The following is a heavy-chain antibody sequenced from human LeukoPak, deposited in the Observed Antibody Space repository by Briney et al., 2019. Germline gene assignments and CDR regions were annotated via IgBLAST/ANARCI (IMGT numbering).Heavy chain of an antibody. Sequence: GGSLRFSCAASGFTFSNAWMSWLRQAPGKGLEWVGRIKSKTDGCTTDYAAPVKGRFTISRDDSKNTLYLQMNSLKTEDTAVYYCTTSLWFGELTLSDYWGQGTLVTVSS. CDR2: IKSKTDGCTT. CDR3: TTSLWFGELTLSDY. J-gene: IGHJ4*02. D-gene: IGHD3-10*01. CDR1: GFTFSNAW. V-gene: IGHV3-15*01.